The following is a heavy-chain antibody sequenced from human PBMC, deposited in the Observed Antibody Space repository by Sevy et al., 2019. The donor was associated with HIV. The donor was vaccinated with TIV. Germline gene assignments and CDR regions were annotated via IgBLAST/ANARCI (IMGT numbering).Heavy chain of an antibody. CDR1: GFTVNSNY. J-gene: IGHJ4*02. V-gene: IGHV3-33*08. Sequence: GGSLRLSCAASGFTVNSNYMTWVRQAPGKGLEWVAVIWYDGSNQYYADSVKGRFTISRDNSKNTLYLQMNSLRAEDTAVYYCARAPAPRSIAVPVDYWGQGTLVTVSS. CDR3: ARAPAPRSIAVPVDY. D-gene: IGHD6-19*01. CDR2: IWYDGSNQ.